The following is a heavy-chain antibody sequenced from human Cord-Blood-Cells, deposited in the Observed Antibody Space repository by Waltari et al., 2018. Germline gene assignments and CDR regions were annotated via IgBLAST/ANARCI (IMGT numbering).Heavy chain of an antibody. J-gene: IGHJ4*02. D-gene: IGHD2-15*01. V-gene: IGHV4-39*07. CDR2: IYYSGST. Sequence: QLQLQESGPGLVKPSETLSLPCTVSGGSISSSSYYCGWIPQPPGKGLEWIGSIYYSGSTYYNPSLKSRVTISVDTSKNQFSLKLSSVTAADTAVYYCARLGKDCSGGSCYDYWGQGTLVTVSS. CDR3: ARLGKDCSGGSCYDY. CDR1: GGSISSSSYY.